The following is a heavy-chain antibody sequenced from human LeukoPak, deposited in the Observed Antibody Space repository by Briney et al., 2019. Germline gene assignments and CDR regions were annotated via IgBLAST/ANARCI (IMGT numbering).Heavy chain of an antibody. CDR2: ISGSGGNT. J-gene: IGHJ4*02. V-gene: IGHV3-23*01. CDR3: AKDLRAAAADY. CDR1: GFTFSSYG. D-gene: IGHD6-13*01. Sequence: GGSLRLSCAASGFTFSSYGMTWVRQAPGKGLEWVSAISGSGGNTYYADSVKGRFTISRDNSKNTVYPQMKSLRAEDTAVYYCAKDLRAAAADYWGQGTLVTVSS.